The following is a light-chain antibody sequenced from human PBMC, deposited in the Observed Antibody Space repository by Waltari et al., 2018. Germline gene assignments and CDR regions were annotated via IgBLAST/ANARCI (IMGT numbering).Light chain of an antibody. V-gene: IGLV6-57*01. CDR1: RGNIGSNY. CDR2: EDR. J-gene: IGLJ2*01. Sequence: FTLTQPHSVSESPGKTVSLSCTRSRGNIGSNYVQWYQQRPGSSPTTVIYEDRTRPSGVPDRFSGSIDSSSNAAYLTISGLQPDDEAVYFCQSYDSSSSFLFGGGTKLTVL. CDR3: QSYDSSSSFL.